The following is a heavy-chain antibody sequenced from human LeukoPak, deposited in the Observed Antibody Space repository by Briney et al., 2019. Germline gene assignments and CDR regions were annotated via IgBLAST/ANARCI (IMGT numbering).Heavy chain of an antibody. CDR1: GGSLSGYY. D-gene: IGHD3-16*02. Sequence: PSETLSLTRAVYGGSLSGYYGSWIRQPPGKGLEWIGEINHSGSTNYTPSPKSRFTISVDTSKNQFSLNLSFVTAADTAVYYCARGPMITFGGVIARTFDYWGQGTLVTVSS. CDR2: INHSGST. J-gene: IGHJ4*02. V-gene: IGHV4-34*01. CDR3: ARGPMITFGGVIARTFDY.